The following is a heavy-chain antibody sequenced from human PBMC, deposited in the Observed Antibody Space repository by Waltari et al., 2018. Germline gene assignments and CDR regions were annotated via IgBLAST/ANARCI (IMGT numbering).Heavy chain of an antibody. J-gene: IGHJ4*02. CDR1: GYSTSSGYY. CDR2: IYHSGST. V-gene: IGHV4-38-2*01. D-gene: IGHD6-13*01. CDR3: ARLLIAAAGFDY. Sequence: QVQLQQSGPGLAQPPETLSTTCAVPGYSTSSGYYWGCTRQPPGKGLEWIGSIYHSGSTYYNPSLKSRVTISVDTSKNQFSLKLSSVTAADTAVYYCARLLIAAAGFDYWGQGTLVTVSS.